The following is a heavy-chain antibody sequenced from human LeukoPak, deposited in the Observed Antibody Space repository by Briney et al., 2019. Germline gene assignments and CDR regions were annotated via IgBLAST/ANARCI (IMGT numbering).Heavy chain of an antibody. CDR3: ARGMTVFGVVIPDY. Sequence: PSETLSLTCTVSGGSISSYYWTWIRQPPGMGLEWIGYIYYTGSTNYNPSLMSRITMSVDTSENQFSLKLTSVTAADTAVYYCARGMTVFGVVIPDYWGQGTLVTVSS. V-gene: IGHV4-59*01. CDR1: GGSISSYY. J-gene: IGHJ4*02. CDR2: IYYTGST. D-gene: IGHD3-3*01.